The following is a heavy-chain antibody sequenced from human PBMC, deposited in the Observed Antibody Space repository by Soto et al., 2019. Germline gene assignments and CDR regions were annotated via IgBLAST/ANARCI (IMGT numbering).Heavy chain of an antibody. V-gene: IGHV6-1*01. CDR1: GDSVSSNSAA. D-gene: IGHD1-26*01. Sequence: PSETLSLPCAISGDSVSSNSAAWNWIRQSPSRGLEWLGRTYYRSKWYNDYAVSVKSRITINPDTSKNQFSLQLNSVTPEDTAVYYCARATLIVGAFYYYYYYGMDVWGQGTTVTVSS. CDR2: TYYRSKWYN. J-gene: IGHJ6*02. CDR3: ARATLIVGAFYYYYYYGMDV.